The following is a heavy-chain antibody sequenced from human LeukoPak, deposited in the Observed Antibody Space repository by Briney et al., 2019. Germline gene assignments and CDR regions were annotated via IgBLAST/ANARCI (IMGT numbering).Heavy chain of an antibody. CDR3: VRDGAVAGSHNWFGS. V-gene: IGHV1-2*02. CDR2: INRNGGVT. CDR1: GYTFTGYY. Sequence: ASVKVSCKASGYTFTGYYMHWVRQAPGQGLEWMGWINRNGGVTNYAQKFRGRVTITRDTSITTDYLELRWLTSDDTAVYYCVRDGAVAGSHNWFGSWGQGTLVTVSS. J-gene: IGHJ5*01. D-gene: IGHD6-19*01.